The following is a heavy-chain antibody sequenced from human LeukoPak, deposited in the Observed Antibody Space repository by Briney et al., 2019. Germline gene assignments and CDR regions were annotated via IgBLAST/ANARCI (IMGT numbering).Heavy chain of an antibody. CDR2: ISGSGGST. J-gene: IGHJ4*02. V-gene: IGHV3-23*01. Sequence: PGGSLRLSCAASGFTFSSYAMSWVRQAPGKGLEWVSAISGSGGSTYYADSVKGRFTISRDNSKNTLYLQMNSLRAEDTAVYYCAKGVFYYYDSSGYDYFDYWGQGTLVTVSS. CDR1: GFTFSSYA. D-gene: IGHD3-22*01. CDR3: AKGVFYYYDSSGYDYFDY.